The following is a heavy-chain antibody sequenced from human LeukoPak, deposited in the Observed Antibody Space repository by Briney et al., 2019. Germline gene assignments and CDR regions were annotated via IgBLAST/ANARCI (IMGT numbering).Heavy chain of an antibody. CDR3: ARGGGITGTPNAD. Sequence: GGSLRLSCAASGFTFSSYWMHWVRQAPGKGLVWVSRINTDGSSTSYADSVKGRFTISRDNAKNTLYLQMNSLRAEDTAVYYCARGGGITGTPNADWGQGTLVTVSS. CDR2: INTDGSST. J-gene: IGHJ4*02. V-gene: IGHV3-74*01. D-gene: IGHD1-7*01. CDR1: GFTFSSYW.